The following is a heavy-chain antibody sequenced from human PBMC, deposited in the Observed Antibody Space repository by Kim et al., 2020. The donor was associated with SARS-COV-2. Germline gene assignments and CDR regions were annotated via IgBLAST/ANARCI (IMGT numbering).Heavy chain of an antibody. CDR1: GFTFSSYS. D-gene: IGHD2-15*01. CDR2: ISSSSSTI. J-gene: IGHJ6*02. Sequence: GGSLRLSCAASGFTFSSYSMNWVRQAPGKGLEWVSYISSSSSTIYYADSVKGRFTISRDNAKNSLYLQMNSLRDEDTAVSYCARVYCSGGSCYSLWYGMDVWGQGTTVTVSS. CDR3: ARVYCSGGSCYSLWYGMDV. V-gene: IGHV3-48*02.